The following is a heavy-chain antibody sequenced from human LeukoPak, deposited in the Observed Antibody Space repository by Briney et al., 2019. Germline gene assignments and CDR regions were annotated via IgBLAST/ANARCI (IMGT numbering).Heavy chain of an antibody. J-gene: IGHJ4*02. V-gene: IGHV4-59*01. CDR1: GGSISSYY. Sequence: SETLSLTCTVSGGSISSYYWSWIRQPPGKGLEWIGYIYYSGSTNYNPSLKSRVTISVDTSKNQFFLKLSSVTAADTAVYYCARTDYDFWSGSVSYYFDYWGQGTLVTVSS. CDR2: IYYSGST. CDR3: ARTDYDFWSGSVSYYFDY. D-gene: IGHD3-3*01.